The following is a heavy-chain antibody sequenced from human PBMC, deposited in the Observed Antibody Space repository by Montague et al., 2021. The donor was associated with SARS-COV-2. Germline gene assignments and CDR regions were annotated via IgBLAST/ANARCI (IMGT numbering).Heavy chain of an antibody. CDR1: GFSIGSGDY. J-gene: IGHJ3*02. CDR3: VRGKAGGLRNVFDI. Sequence: SETLSLTCTLSGFSIGSGDYWGWIRQPPGKGLEWIGSIYNSGTTYYNPSLQSRLTMSIDTSTNQFSLRLTSVTAADTAVFFCVRGKAGGLRNVFDIWGQGATVTVSS. CDR2: IYNSGTT. V-gene: IGHV4-38-2*02.